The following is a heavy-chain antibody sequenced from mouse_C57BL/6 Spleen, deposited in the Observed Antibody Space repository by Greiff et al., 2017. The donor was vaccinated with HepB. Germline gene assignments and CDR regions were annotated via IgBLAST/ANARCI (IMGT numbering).Heavy chain of an antibody. Sequence: VQLQQPGAELVKPGASVKLSCKASGYTFTSYWMQWVKQRPGQGLEWIGEIDPSDSYTNYNQKFKGKATLTVDTSSSTAYMQLSSLTSEDSAVYYCARRRLYYGSPLDYWGQGTTLTVSS. CDR3: ARRRLYYGSPLDY. V-gene: IGHV1-50*01. D-gene: IGHD1-1*01. J-gene: IGHJ2*01. CDR1: GYTFTSYW. CDR2: IDPSDSYT.